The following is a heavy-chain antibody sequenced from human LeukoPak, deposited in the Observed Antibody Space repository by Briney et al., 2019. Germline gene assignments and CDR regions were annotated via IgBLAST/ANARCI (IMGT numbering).Heavy chain of an antibody. CDR2: IIPIFGTA. CDR3: ARHFRFRDSRVWFDP. V-gene: IGHV1-69*01. D-gene: IGHD3-22*01. CDR1: GGTFSSYA. J-gene: IGHJ5*02. Sequence: SVKVSCKASGGTFSSYAISWVRQAPGQGLEWMGGIIPIFGTANYAQKFQGRVTITADESTGTAYMELSSLRSEDTAVYYCARHFRFRDSRVWFDPWGQGTLVTVSS.